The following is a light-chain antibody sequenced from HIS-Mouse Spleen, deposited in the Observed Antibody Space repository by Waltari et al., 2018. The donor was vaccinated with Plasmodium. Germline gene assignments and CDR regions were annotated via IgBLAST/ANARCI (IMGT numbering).Light chain of an antibody. CDR2: EVS. CDR3: SSYAGSNNLV. J-gene: IGLJ2*01. CDR1: SSDVGGYNY. Sequence: QSALTQPPSASGSPGQSVTISCTGTSSDVGGYNYVSWYQQHPGKAPKLMIYEVSKRPSGVPARFSGSNAGNTASLTVSGLQAEDEADYYCSSYAGSNNLVFGGGTKLTVL. V-gene: IGLV2-8*01.